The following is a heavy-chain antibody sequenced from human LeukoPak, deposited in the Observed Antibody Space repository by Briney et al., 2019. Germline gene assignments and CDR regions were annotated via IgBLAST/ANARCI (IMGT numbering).Heavy chain of an antibody. D-gene: IGHD3-3*01. V-gene: IGHV4-4*09. CDR1: GGSISSYY. J-gene: IGHJ3*02. CDR3: ARLLTYYDFWSGRSDAFDI. CDR2: IHTSGST. Sequence: SETLSLTCTVSGGSISSYYWSWIRQPPGKGLEWIGYIHTSGSTNYNPSLKSRVTISVDTSKNQFSLKLSSVTAADTAVYYCARLLTYYDFWSGRSDAFDIWGQGTMVTVSS.